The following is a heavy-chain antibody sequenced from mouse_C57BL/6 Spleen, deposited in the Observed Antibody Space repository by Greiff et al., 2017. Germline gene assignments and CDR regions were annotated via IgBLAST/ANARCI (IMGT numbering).Heavy chain of an antibody. J-gene: IGHJ3*01. V-gene: IGHV14-4*01. CDR1: GFNIKDDY. Sequence: EVQVVESGAELVRPGASVKLSCTASGFNIKDDYMHWVKQRPEQGLEWIGWIDPENGDTEYASKFQGKATITADTSSNTAYLQLSSLTSEDTAVYYCLYDGYPRFAYWGQGTLVTVSA. D-gene: IGHD2-3*01. CDR2: IDPENGDT. CDR3: LYDGYPRFAY.